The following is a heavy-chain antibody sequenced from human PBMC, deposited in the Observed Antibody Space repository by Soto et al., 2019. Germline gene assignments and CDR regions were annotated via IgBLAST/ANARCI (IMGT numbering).Heavy chain of an antibody. Sequence: SETLSLTCTVSGGSISSYYWSWIRQPPGKGLEWIGEINHSGSTNYSPPLESRVTISLDTSNNQFSLKLSSVTAADTAVYYCARGPGYSYGYSVYYYYYGMDVWGQGTTVTVSS. CDR3: ARGPGYSYGYSVYYYYYGMDV. CDR2: INHSGST. D-gene: IGHD5-18*01. V-gene: IGHV4-34*01. CDR1: GGSISSYY. J-gene: IGHJ6*02.